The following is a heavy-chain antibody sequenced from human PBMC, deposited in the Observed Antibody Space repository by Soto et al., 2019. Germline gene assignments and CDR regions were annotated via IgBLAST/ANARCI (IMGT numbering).Heavy chain of an antibody. J-gene: IGHJ5*02. CDR1: GYTFTSSG. V-gene: IGHV1-18*01. CDR3: ARDHGGWYVEDGWFAP. D-gene: IGHD6-19*01. Sequence: ASVKVSCKASGYTFTSSGISWVRQAPGQGLEWMGWISAYNGNTNYAQKLQGRVTMTTDTSTSTAYMELGSLRSDDTAVYYCARDHGGWYVEDGWFAPWGQGTLVTISS. CDR2: ISAYNGNT.